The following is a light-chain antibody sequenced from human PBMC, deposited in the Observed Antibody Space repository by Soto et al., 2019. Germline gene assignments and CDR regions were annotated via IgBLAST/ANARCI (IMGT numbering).Light chain of an antibody. CDR1: QGIGND. Sequence: AIQMAQSPSSLSASVGDRVTITCRASQGIGNDVGWYQQKPGKAPKLLLYAATTLQSGVPSRFSGTRSGTDFTLTISSLQPEDFETYYCLQDYNYPLTFVGGTKVEIK. J-gene: IGKJ4*01. CDR3: LQDYNYPLT. CDR2: AAT. V-gene: IGKV1-6*02.